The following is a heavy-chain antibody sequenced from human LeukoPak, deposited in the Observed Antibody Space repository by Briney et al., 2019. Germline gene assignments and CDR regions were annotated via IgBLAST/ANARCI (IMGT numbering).Heavy chain of an antibody. CDR1: GGSISSGDYY. CDR3: ARGEDDSSGYHNYNWFDP. V-gene: IGHV4-30-4*01. D-gene: IGHD3-22*01. J-gene: IGHJ5*02. CDR2: IYYSGST. Sequence: PSETLSLTCTVSGGSISSGDYYWSWIRQPPGKGLEWIGYIYYSGSTYYNPSLKSRVTISVDKSKNQFSLKLSSVTAADTAVYYCARGEDDSSGYHNYNWFDPWGQGTLVTVSS.